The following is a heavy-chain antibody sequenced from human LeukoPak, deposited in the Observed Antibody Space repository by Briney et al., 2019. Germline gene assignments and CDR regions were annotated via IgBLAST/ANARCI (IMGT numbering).Heavy chain of an antibody. D-gene: IGHD3-10*01. CDR3: ARARLITMVRASLDY. V-gene: IGHV1-46*01. CDR1: GYTFTSYY. J-gene: IGHJ4*02. CDR2: INPSVGST. Sequence: ASVKVSCKASGYTFTSYYMHWVRQAPGQGLEWMGIINPSVGSTSYAQKFQGRVTMTRDTSTSTVYMELSSLRPEDTAVYYCARARLITMVRASLDYWGQGTLVTVSS.